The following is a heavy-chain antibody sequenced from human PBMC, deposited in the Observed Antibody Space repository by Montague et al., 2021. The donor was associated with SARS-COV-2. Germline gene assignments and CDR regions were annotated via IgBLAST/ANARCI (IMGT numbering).Heavy chain of an antibody. J-gene: IGHJ6*02. CDR3: ARHASYDYSKDLYYYYYYGMDV. CDR2: IYYSGST. V-gene: IGHV4-59*08. CDR1: GGSMRDYY. D-gene: IGHD4-11*01. Sequence: SETLSLTCTVSGGSMRDYYWSWIRQPPGEGLEWIGYIYYSGSTDYNPSLNSRVTLSLDTSKNQFSLNLSSVTAADTAVYYCARHASYDYSKDLYYYYYYGMDVWGQGTTVTVSS.